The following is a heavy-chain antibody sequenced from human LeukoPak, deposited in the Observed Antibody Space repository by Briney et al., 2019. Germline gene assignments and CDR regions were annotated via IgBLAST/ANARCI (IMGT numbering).Heavy chain of an antibody. V-gene: IGHV4-4*02. CDR2: IYHSGSSDST. J-gene: IGHJ6*02. CDR1: GGSISNTNW. Sequence: SETLSLTCAVSGGSISNTNWWSWVRQPPGKGLEWIGEIYHSGSSDSTTYNPSLKSRATISVDKSKNQLSLNLNSVTAADTAVYYCARNTVYCMDVWGQGTTVTVSS. CDR3: ARNTVYCMDV.